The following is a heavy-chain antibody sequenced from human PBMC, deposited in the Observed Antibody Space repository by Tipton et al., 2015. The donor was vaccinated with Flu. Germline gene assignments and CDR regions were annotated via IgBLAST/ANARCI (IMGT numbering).Heavy chain of an antibody. J-gene: IGHJ6*02. CDR2: VYPSGST. V-gene: IGHV4-61*02. CDR3: ARDDGDYGSESYHYYYGMDV. D-gene: IGHD3-10*01. Sequence: TLSLTCTVSGGSISSGSYYWTWIRQPAGKGLEWIGRVYPSGSTNYNPSLKSRVTISVDTSKNQFSLTLTSVTAADTAVYYCARDDGDYGSESYHYYYGMDVWGQGTTVTVSS. CDR1: GGSISSGSYY.